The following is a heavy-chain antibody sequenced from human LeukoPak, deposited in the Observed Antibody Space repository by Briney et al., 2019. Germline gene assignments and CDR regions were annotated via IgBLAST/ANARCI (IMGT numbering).Heavy chain of an antibody. CDR2: ISSSSSYI. Sequence: PGGSLRLSCAASGFTFSSYSMTWVRQAPGKGLEWVSSISSSSSYIYYADSMKGRFTISRDNAKNSLYLQMNSLRAEDTAVYYCASFPKYGGQLPDFDYWGQGTLVTVSS. J-gene: IGHJ4*02. V-gene: IGHV3-21*01. CDR3: ASFPKYGGQLPDFDY. D-gene: IGHD2-2*01. CDR1: GFTFSSYS.